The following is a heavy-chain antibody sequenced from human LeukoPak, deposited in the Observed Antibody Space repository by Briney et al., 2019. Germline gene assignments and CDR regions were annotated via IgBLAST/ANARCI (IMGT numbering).Heavy chain of an antibody. CDR1: GGTFISYA. D-gene: IGHD2-2*01. V-gene: IGHV1-69*04. J-gene: IGHJ4*02. CDR3: ARAYCSSTSCYYGEDY. Sequence: SVKVSCKASGGTFISYAISWVRQAPGQGLEWMGRIIPILGIANYAQKFQGRVTITADKSTSTAYMELSSLRSGDTAVYYCARAYCSSTSCYYGEDYWGQGTLVTVSS. CDR2: IIPILGIA.